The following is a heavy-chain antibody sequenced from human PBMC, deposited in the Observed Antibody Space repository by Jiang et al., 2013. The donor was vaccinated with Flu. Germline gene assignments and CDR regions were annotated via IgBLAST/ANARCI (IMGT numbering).Heavy chain of an antibody. V-gene: IGHV3-49*03. CDR1: GFTFGDYA. D-gene: IGHD2-2*01. Sequence: VQLVESGGGLVQPGRSLRLSCTASGFTFGDYAMSWFRQAPGKGLEWVGFIRNKAYGGTTEYAASVKGRFTISRDDSKSIAYLQMSSLKTEDTAVYYCTRDLVRDIIIIPAAYFDYWGQGTLVTVSS. J-gene: IGHJ4*02. CDR3: TRDLVRDIIIIPAAYFDY. CDR2: IRNKAYGGTT.